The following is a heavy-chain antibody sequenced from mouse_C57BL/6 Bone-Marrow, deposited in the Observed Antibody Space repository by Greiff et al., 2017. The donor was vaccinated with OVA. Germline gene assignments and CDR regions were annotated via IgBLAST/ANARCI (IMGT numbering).Heavy chain of an antibody. D-gene: IGHD2-4*01. J-gene: IGHJ3*01. CDR2: INPNNGGT. CDR1: GYTFTDYY. CDR3: AREVAYYDYDGLAY. Sequence: VQLQQSGPELVKPGASVKISCKASGYTFTDYYMSWVKQSHGKSLEWIGDINPNNGGTSYNQKFKGKATLTVDKSSSTAYMELRSLTSEDSAVYYCAREVAYYDYDGLAYWGQGTLVTVSA. V-gene: IGHV1-26*01.